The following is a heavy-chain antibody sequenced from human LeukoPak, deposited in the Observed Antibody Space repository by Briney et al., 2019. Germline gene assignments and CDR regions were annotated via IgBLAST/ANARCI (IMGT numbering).Heavy chain of an antibody. J-gene: IGHJ4*02. Sequence: SETLSLTCAVSGASINSHYWSWIRQAPGKGLEWIGYIYTGGSTSYNPSLKSRVTISVDTSKNHFSLDVSSVTDADTAVYYCATGRSGYPDSWGQGTLVTVSS. CDR3: ATGRSGYPDS. V-gene: IGHV4-4*09. D-gene: IGHD3-3*01. CDR2: IYTGGST. CDR1: GASINSHY.